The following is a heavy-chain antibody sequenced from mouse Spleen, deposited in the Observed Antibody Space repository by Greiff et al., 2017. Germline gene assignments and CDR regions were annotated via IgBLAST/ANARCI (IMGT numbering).Heavy chain of an antibody. CDR1: GFTFSSYT. V-gene: IGHV5-9*01. Sequence: DVKLVESGGGLVKPGGSLKLSCAASGFTFSSYTMSWVRQTPEKRLEWVATISGGGGNTYYPDSVKGRFTISRDNAKNTLYLQMSSLRSEDTALYYCARWDGNYAWFAYWGQGTLVTVSA. J-gene: IGHJ3*01. D-gene: IGHD2-1*01. CDR3: ARWDGNYAWFAY. CDR2: ISGGGGNT.